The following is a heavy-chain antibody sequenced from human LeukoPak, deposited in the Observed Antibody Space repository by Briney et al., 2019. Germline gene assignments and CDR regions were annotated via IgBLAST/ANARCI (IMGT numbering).Heavy chain of an antibody. J-gene: IGHJ3*02. CDR3: ARPGGTIFGVVTSHDAFDI. CDR2: INHSGST. V-gene: IGHV4-34*01. CDR1: GGSFSGYY. Sequence: PSETLSLTCAVYGGSFSGYYWSWIRQPPGKGLEWIGEINHSGSTNYNPSLKSRVTISVDTSKNQFSLKLSSVTAAVTAVYYCARPGGTIFGVVTSHDAFDIWGQGTMVTVSS. D-gene: IGHD3-3*01.